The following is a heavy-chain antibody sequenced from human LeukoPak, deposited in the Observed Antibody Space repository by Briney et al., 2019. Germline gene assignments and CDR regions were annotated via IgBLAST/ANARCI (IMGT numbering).Heavy chain of an antibody. J-gene: IGHJ4*02. D-gene: IGHD1-26*01. CDR1: GGSFSGYY. Sequence: SGTLSLTCAVYGGSFSGYYWSWIRQPPGKGLEWIGEINHSGSTNYNPSLKSRVTISVDTSKNQFSLKLSSVTAADTAVYYCADFRMGAGGYWGQGTLVTVSS. V-gene: IGHV4-34*01. CDR3: ADFRMGAGGY. CDR2: INHSGST.